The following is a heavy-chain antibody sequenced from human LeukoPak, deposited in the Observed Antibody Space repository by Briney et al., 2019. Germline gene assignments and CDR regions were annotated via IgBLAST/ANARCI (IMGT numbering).Heavy chain of an antibody. Sequence: SETLSLTCTVSGGSISSYYWSWIRQPPGKGLEWIGYINTSGSTGYNPSLKSRVTISVDTSKNQFSLKLSSVTAADTAVYYCARHSSSWYLYFDYWGQGTLVTVSS. V-gene: IGHV4-4*09. CDR3: ARHSSSWYLYFDY. J-gene: IGHJ4*02. CDR1: GGSISSYY. D-gene: IGHD6-13*01. CDR2: INTSGST.